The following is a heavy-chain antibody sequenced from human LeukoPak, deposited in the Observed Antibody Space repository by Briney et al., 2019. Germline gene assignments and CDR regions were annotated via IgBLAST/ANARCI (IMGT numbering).Heavy chain of an antibody. CDR1: RYTFTGYY. V-gene: IGHV1-2*02. J-gene: IGHJ4*02. CDR3: ARDTRYCTNGVCYAYYFDY. Sequence: ASVNVSFMASRYTFTGYYMHWVRQAPGQGLEWMGWINPNRGGTNYAQKFQGRVTMTRDTSLSTAYMELSRLRSDDTAVYYCARDTRYCTNGVCYAYYFDYWGQGTLVTVSS. CDR2: INPNRGGT. D-gene: IGHD2-8*01.